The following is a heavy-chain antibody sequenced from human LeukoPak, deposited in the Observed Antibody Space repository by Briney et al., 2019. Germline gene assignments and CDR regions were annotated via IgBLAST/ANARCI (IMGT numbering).Heavy chain of an antibody. CDR3: TRDVGPYYYYMDV. CDR2: IRSKAYGGTT. CDR1: GFTFGDYA. D-gene: IGHD3-16*01. J-gene: IGHJ6*03. Sequence: GGSLRLSRTASGFTFGDYAMSWVRQAPGKGLEWVGFIRSKAYGGTTEYAASVKGRFTISRDDSKSIAYLQMNSLKTEDTAVYYCTRDVGPYYYYMDVWGKGTTVTVSS. V-gene: IGHV3-49*04.